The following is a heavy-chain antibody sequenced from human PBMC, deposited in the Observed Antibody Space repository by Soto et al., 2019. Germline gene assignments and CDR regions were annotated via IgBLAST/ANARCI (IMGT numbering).Heavy chain of an antibody. D-gene: IGHD1-26*01. V-gene: IGHV4-59*08. CDR1: DGSISSYY. CDR2: VYDSGST. J-gene: IGHJ4*02. Sequence: SETLSLTCTVSDGSISSYYWSWLRQPPGKGLEWIGYVYDSGSTLYNPSLKSRVTISVDRPNNQFSLKLRSVTAADTAIYYGAGDIRSGSYRFDYWGQGTLVTFSS. CDR3: AGDIRSGSYRFDY.